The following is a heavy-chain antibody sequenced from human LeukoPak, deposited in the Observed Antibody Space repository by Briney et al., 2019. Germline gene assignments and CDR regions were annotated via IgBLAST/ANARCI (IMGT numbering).Heavy chain of an antibody. D-gene: IGHD3-3*01. V-gene: IGHV3-23*01. Sequence: AGGSLRLSCAASGFTFSSYAMSWVRQAPGKGLEWVSAISGSGGSTYYADSVKGRFTISRDNSKNTLYLQMNSLRAEDTAVYYCARLPVLRFLEWASNDYWGQGTLVTVSS. CDR2: ISGSGGST. CDR1: GFTFSSYA. J-gene: IGHJ4*02. CDR3: ARLPVLRFLEWASNDY.